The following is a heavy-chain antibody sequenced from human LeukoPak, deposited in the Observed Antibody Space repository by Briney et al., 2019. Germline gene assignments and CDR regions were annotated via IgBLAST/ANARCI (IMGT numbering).Heavy chain of an antibody. CDR3: AKTVPYSSGWRATVDH. V-gene: IGHV4-39*01. Sequence: SETLSLTCTVSGDSISNHNYFWGWIRQTPGTGLEWIASIHYIGSTYYNPSLKSRVTISLDKSKNQFSLKVNSVTAADTAVYCCAKTVPYSSGWRATVDHWGQGTLVTVSS. D-gene: IGHD6-19*01. CDR2: IHYIGST. J-gene: IGHJ4*02. CDR1: GDSISNHNYF.